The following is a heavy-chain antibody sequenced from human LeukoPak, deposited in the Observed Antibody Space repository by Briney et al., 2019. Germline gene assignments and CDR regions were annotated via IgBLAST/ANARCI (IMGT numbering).Heavy chain of an antibody. CDR2: VNSDGSST. J-gene: IGHJ4*02. V-gene: IGHV3-74*01. CDR1: GFTFNTYS. CDR3: ARTGGYYFDY. D-gene: IGHD7-27*01. Sequence: PGGSLRLSCAVSGFTFNTYSMNWVRQAPGKGLVWVSRVNSDGSSTSYADSVKGRFTISRDNAKNTLYLQMNSLRAEDTAVYYCARTGGYYFDYWGQGTLVTVSS.